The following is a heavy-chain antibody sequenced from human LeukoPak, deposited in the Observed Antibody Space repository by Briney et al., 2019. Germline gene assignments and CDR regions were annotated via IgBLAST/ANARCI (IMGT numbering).Heavy chain of an antibody. D-gene: IGHD6-13*01. CDR3: ARAEYSSTWSHDYDYMDV. V-gene: IGHV4-34*01. CDR2: INHSGST. J-gene: IGHJ6*03. Sequence: ASETLSLTCAVYGGSFSGYYWSWIRQPPGKGLEWIGEINHSGSTNYNPSLKSRVTISVDTSKNQFSLKLSSVTAADTAVYYCARAEYSSTWSHDYDYMDVWGKGTTVTVSS. CDR1: GGSFSGYY.